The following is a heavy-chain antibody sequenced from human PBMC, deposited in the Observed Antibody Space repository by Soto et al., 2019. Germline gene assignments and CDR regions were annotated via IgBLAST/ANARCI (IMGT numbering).Heavy chain of an antibody. CDR2: INHSGST. J-gene: IGHJ3*02. V-gene: IGHV4-34*01. CDR3: ARGHPGGVYAIDAFDI. CDR1: GGSFSGYY. Sequence: QVQLQQWGAGLLKPSETLSLTCAVYGGSFSGYYWSWIRQPPGKGLEWIGEINHSGSTNYNPSLKSRVTISVDTSKNQFSLKLSSVTAADTAVYYCARGHPGGVYAIDAFDIWGQETMVTVSS. D-gene: IGHD2-8*01.